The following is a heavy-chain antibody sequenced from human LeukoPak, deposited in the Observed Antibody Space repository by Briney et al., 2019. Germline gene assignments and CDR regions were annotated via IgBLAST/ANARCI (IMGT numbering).Heavy chain of an antibody. CDR1: AYTFTRYG. J-gene: IGHJ4*02. D-gene: IGHD3-16*02. V-gene: IGHV1-18*01. Sequence: ASVKVSCKASAYTFTRYGISWVRQAPGQGLEWMGWISAYNGNTNYAQKLQGRVTMTTDTSTSTAYMELRSLRSDDTAVYYCARDRPGQYVWGSYRTALDYWGQGTLVTVSS. CDR3: ARDRPGQYVWGSYRTALDY. CDR2: ISAYNGNT.